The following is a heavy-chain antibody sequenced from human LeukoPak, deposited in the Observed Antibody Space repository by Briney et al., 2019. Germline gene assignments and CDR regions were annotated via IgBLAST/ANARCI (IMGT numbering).Heavy chain of an antibody. V-gene: IGHV3-23*01. CDR3: AKDISDILTGYYPPRTGFDY. CDR2: ISGSGGST. J-gene: IGHJ4*02. Sequence: GGSLRLSCAASGFTLRSYATSWVRQAPGKGLEWVSAISGSGGSTYYAHSVKGRFTISRDNSKNTLYLQMNSLRAEDTAVYYCAKDISDILTGYYPPRTGFDYWGQGTLVTVSS. D-gene: IGHD3-9*01. CDR1: GFTLRSYA.